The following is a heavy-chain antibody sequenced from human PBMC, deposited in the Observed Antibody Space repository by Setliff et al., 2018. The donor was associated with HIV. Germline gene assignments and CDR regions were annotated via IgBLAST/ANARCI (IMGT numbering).Heavy chain of an antibody. CDR3: ARRPYYDSWSGHQAFDI. CDR1: GYSFTTYW. D-gene: IGHD3-3*01. V-gene: IGHV5-51*01. CDR2: IYPYDSDT. J-gene: IGHJ3*02. Sequence: PGESLKISCKGSGYSFTTYWIGWVRQMPGKGLEWMGIIYPYDSDTRYSPSFQGQVIISADQSISTAYVQWSGLKASDTAMYYCARRPYYDSWSGHQAFDIWGQGTMVTVSS.